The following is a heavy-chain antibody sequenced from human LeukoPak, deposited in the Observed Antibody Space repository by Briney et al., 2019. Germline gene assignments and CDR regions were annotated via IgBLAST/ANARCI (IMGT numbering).Heavy chain of an antibody. V-gene: IGHV1-18*01. J-gene: IGHJ6*03. CDR3: ARDRHIAAAVYYYYMDV. CDR1: GYTFTSYI. CDR2: INAYNGNT. Sequence: GASVKVSCKXSGYTFTSYIISWVRQAPRQGLEWRGWINAYNGNTDYAQRVQGRVTMTTDTSTSTAYMELRSLRSDDTAVYYCARDRHIAAAVYYYYMDVWGKGTPVTVSS. D-gene: IGHD6-13*01.